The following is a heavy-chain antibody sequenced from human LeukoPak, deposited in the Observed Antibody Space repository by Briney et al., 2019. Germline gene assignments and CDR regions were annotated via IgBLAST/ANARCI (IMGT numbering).Heavy chain of an antibody. CDR3: AKWGDNYLFIDV. D-gene: IGHD3-10*01. CDR2: ISGRGDKT. Sequence: GGSLRLSCEASGFPFSTNAMNWVRQAPGEWLEWVSVISGRGDKTYSADSVKGRFTISRNNSKNTLYLQMDSLGVEDTAMYYCAKWGDNYLFIDVWGRGTLVTVSS. J-gene: IGHJ2*01. V-gene: IGHV3-23*01. CDR1: GFPFSTNA.